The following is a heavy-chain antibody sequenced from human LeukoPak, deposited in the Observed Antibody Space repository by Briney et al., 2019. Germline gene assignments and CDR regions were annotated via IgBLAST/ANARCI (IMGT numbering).Heavy chain of an antibody. CDR1: GYSFTSYW. D-gene: IGHD6-13*01. CDR2: IYLGDSDT. CDR3: ARLLRNIAAAVYFFDY. J-gene: IGHJ4*02. V-gene: IGHV5-51*01. Sequence: GESLKISCKGSGYSFTSYWIGWVRQMPGKGLEWMGIIYLGDSDTKYSPSFQGQVTISADKSINTAYLQWSSLKASDTAMYYCARLLRNIAAAVYFFDYWGQGTLVTVSS.